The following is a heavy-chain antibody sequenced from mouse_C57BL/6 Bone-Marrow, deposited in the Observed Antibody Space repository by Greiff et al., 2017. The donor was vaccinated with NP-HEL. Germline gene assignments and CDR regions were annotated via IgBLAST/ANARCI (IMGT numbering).Heavy chain of an antibody. J-gene: IGHJ4*01. CDR1: GFTFSSYA. CDR3: ARDGNYRFYYAMDY. D-gene: IGHD2-1*01. CDR2: ISDGGSYT. Sequence: EVQRVESGGGLVKPGGSLKLSCAASGFTFSSYAMSWVRQTPEKRLEWVATISDGGSYTYYPDNVKGRFTISRDNAKNNLYLQMSHLKSEDTAMYYCARDGNYRFYYAMDYWGQGTSVTVSS. V-gene: IGHV5-4*01.